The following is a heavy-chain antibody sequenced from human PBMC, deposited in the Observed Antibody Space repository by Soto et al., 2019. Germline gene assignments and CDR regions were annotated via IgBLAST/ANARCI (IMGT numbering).Heavy chain of an antibody. CDR2: ISSSSSTI. Sequence: GGSLRLSCAASGFTFSSYSMNWVRQAPGKGLEWVSYISSSSSTIYYADSVKGRFTISRDNAKNSLYLQMNSLRAEDTAVYYCAREYSSSSRTYYYYYGMDVWGQGTTVTVSS. J-gene: IGHJ6*02. V-gene: IGHV3-48*01. CDR3: AREYSSSSRTYYYYYGMDV. CDR1: GFTFSSYS. D-gene: IGHD6-6*01.